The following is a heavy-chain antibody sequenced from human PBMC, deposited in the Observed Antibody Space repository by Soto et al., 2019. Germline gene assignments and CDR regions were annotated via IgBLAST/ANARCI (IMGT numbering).Heavy chain of an antibody. D-gene: IGHD3-10*01. CDR3: ARKVSGSTGRPDLWYFDL. V-gene: IGHV3-23*01. J-gene: IGHJ2*01. CDR2: ISGGGDAT. CDR1: GLTFSGYA. Sequence: EVQLLDSGGGLVQPGGSLRLSCAASGLTFSGYALTWVRKAPGKGLEWVSAISGGGDATFYADSVKGRFTISRDNSKNTLYLQMNPLRAEDTAVYYCARKVSGSTGRPDLWYFDLWGRGTLVTVSS.